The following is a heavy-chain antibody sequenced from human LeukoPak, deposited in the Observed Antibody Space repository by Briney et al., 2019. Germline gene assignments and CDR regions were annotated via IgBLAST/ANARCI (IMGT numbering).Heavy chain of an antibody. Sequence: SETLSLTCTVSGGSISSGDYYWSWIRQPPGKGLEWIGYIYYSGSTYYNPSLKSRVTISVDTSKNQFSLKLSSVTAADTAVYYRAREVAVAGIGYWGQGTLVTVSS. V-gene: IGHV4-30-4*08. CDR2: IYYSGST. CDR1: GGSISSGDYY. D-gene: IGHD6-19*01. J-gene: IGHJ4*02. CDR3: AREVAVAGIGY.